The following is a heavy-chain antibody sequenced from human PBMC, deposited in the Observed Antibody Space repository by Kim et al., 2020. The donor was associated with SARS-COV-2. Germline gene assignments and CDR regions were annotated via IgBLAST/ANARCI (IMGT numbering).Heavy chain of an antibody. D-gene: IGHD3-10*01. CDR3: ARASYGSGSYSFDY. V-gene: IGHV4-31*02. J-gene: IGHJ4*02. Sequence: NPSLKSRVTISVDTSKNQFSLKLRSVTAADTAVYYCARASYGSGSYSFDYWGQGTLVTVSS.